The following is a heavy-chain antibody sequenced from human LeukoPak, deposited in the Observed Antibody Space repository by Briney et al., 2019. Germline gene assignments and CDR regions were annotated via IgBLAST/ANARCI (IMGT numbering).Heavy chain of an antibody. D-gene: IGHD3-22*01. CDR3: AIERKRGSIVVVITPGAFDI. Sequence: GGSLRLSCAASGFTFSSYSMNWVRQAPGKGLEWVSSISSSSSYIYYADSVKGRFTISRDNARNSLYLQMNSLRAEDTAVYYCAIERKRGSIVVVITPGAFDIWGQGTMVTVSS. CDR2: ISSSSSYI. V-gene: IGHV3-21*01. J-gene: IGHJ3*02. CDR1: GFTFSSYS.